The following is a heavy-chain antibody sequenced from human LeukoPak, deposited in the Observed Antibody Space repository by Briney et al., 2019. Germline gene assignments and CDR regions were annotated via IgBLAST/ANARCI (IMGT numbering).Heavy chain of an antibody. CDR1: GGSISSTIYY. D-gene: IGHD5-12*01. CDR2: IHYSGGT. J-gene: IGHJ4*02. CDR3: ARLTGYDWESSYDY. V-gene: IGHV4-39*07. Sequence: SETLSLTCTVSGGSISSTIYYWAWFRQPPGKGLEWIGSIHYSGGTYYKLSLKSRVTISLDTSKSQFSLKLNSVTAADTAVYYCARLTGYDWESSYDYWGQGTLVTVSS.